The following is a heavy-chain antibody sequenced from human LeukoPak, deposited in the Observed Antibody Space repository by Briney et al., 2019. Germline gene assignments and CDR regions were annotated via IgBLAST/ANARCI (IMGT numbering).Heavy chain of an antibody. CDR1: GYTFTGYY. D-gene: IGHD6-13*01. J-gene: IGHJ6*02. CDR2: INPNSGGT. V-gene: IGHV1-2*02. Sequence: GASVKVSCKASGYTFTGYYMHWVRQAPGQGLEWMGWINPNSGGTNYAQKFQGRVTMTRDTSISTAYMELSRLRSDDTAVYYCARSIAAAGINGPPNYYYYYGMDVWGQGTTVTVSS. CDR3: ARSIAAAGINGPPNYYYYYGMDV.